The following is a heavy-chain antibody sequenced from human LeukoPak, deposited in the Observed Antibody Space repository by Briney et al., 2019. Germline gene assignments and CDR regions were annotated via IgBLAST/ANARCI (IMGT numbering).Heavy chain of an antibody. Sequence: GGSLRLSCAASGFTFSNAWMSWVRQAPGKGLEWVGRSKSKTDGGTTDYAAPVKGRFTISRDDSKNTLYLQMNSLKTEDTAVYYCTTDPPYCSNGVCSEGDYWGQGTLVTVSS. CDR2: SKSKTDGGTT. CDR1: GFTFSNAW. V-gene: IGHV3-15*01. D-gene: IGHD2-8*01. J-gene: IGHJ4*02. CDR3: TTDPPYCSNGVCSEGDY.